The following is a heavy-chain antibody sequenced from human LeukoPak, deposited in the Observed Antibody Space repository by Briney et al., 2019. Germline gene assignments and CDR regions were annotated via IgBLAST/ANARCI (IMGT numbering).Heavy chain of an antibody. CDR1: GFTFTTNW. CDR3: ARIGYSSSSLDY. J-gene: IGHJ4*02. Sequence: GGSLRLSCAASGFTFTTNWMTWVRQAPGKGLEWVATINQDGSVKYFGDSVKGRFTVARDNAKNSVYLQMNSLRAEDTAMFYCARIGYSSSSLDYWGRGILVTVSS. D-gene: IGHD6-6*01. V-gene: IGHV3-7*01. CDR2: INQDGSVK.